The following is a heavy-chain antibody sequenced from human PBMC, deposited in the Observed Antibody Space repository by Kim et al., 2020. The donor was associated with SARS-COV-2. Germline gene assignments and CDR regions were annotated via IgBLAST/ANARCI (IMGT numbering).Heavy chain of an antibody. Sequence: GGSLRLSCAASEFAFNTYWMTWVRQAPGKGLEWVANINQDGSEKYYVDSVRGRFSISRDNAKNSLYLQMNSLSAEDTAVFYCARVNWGSVDYWGQGTLVTVSS. CDR2: INQDGSEK. J-gene: IGHJ4*02. CDR3: ARVNWGSVDY. D-gene: IGHD7-27*01. V-gene: IGHV3-7*05. CDR1: EFAFNTYW.